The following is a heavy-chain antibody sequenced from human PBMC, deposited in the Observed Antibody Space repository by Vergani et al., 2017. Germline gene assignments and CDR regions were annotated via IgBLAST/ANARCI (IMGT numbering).Heavy chain of an antibody. CDR2: IIPIFGTA. Sequence: QVQLVQSGAEVKKPGSSVKVSCKASGGTFSSYAISWVRQAPGQGLEWMGGIIPIFGTANYAQKFQGRVTITADKSTSTAYMELSSLRSEDTAVYYCAGEYISSGYADYYYYGMDVWGQGTTVTVSS. J-gene: IGHJ6*02. CDR1: GGTFSSYA. CDR3: AGEYISSGYADYYYYGMDV. V-gene: IGHV1-69*06. D-gene: IGHD3-22*01.